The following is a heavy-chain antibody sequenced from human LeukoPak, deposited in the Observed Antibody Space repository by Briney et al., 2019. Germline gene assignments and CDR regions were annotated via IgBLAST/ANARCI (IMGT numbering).Heavy chain of an antibody. CDR3: AREGYDLNYYYYGMDV. CDR2: IYYSGST. CDR1: GGSISSGGYY. V-gene: IGHV4-31*03. J-gene: IGHJ6*02. D-gene: IGHD5-12*01. Sequence: PSETLSLTCTVSGGSISSGGYYWSWIRQHPGKGLEWIGYIYYSGSTYYNPSLKSRVTISVDTSKNQSSLKLSSVTAADTAVYYCAREGYDLNYYYYGMDVWGQGTTVTVSS.